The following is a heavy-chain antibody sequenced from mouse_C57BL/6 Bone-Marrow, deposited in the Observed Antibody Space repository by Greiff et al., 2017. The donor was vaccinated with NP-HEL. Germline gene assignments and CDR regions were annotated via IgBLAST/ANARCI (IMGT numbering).Heavy chain of an antibody. CDR3: TTPYYGSRYYYAMDY. CDR2: IDPENGDT. D-gene: IGHD1-1*01. V-gene: IGHV14-4*01. J-gene: IGHJ4*01. CDR1: GFNIKDDY. Sequence: VQLQQSGAELVRPGASVKLSCTASGFNIKDDYMHWVKQRPEQGLEWIGWIDPENGDTEYASKFQGKATITADTSSNTAYLQLSSLTSEDTAVYYCTTPYYGSRYYYAMDYWGQGTSVTVSS.